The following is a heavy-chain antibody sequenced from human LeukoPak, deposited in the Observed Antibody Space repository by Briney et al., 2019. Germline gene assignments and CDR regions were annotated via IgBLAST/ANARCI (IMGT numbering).Heavy chain of an antibody. V-gene: IGHV3-48*04. CDR3: ARVRSCSSTSCYRGWVYYYYYYMDV. D-gene: IGHD2-2*02. Sequence: GGSLRLSCAASGFTFSSYSMNWVRQAPGKGLEWVSYISSSSSNIYYADSVKGRFTISRDNAKNSLYLQMNSLRAEDTAVYYCARVRSCSSTSCYRGWVYYYYYYMDVWGKGTTVTVSS. CDR1: GFTFSSYS. J-gene: IGHJ6*03. CDR2: ISSSSSNI.